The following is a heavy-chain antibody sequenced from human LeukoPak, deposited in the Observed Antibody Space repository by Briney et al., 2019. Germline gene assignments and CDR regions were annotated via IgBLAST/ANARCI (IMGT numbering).Heavy chain of an antibody. Sequence: SVKVSCKASGGTFSSYAISWVRQAPGQGLEWMGGIIPIFGTANYAQKFQGRVTITTDESTSTAYMELSSLRSEDTAVYYCARGRVVIDAFDIWGQGTMVTVSS. CDR3: ARGRVVIDAFDI. V-gene: IGHV1-69*05. D-gene: IGHD2-2*01. CDR1: GGTFSSYA. CDR2: IIPIFGTA. J-gene: IGHJ3*02.